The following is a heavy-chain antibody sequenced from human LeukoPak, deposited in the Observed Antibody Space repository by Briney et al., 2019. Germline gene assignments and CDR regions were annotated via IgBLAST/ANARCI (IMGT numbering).Heavy chain of an antibody. CDR2: ISGSGGST. J-gene: IGHJ4*02. D-gene: IGHD1-1*01. V-gene: IGHV3-23*01. CDR1: GFTFSSYA. CDR3: AKDYSPGPAYYFDY. Sequence: GGPLRLSCAASGFTFSSYAMSWVRQAPGKGLEWVSAISGSGGSTYYADSVKGRFTISRDNSKNTLYLQMNSLRAEDTAVYYCAKDYSPGPAYYFDYWGQGTLVTVSS.